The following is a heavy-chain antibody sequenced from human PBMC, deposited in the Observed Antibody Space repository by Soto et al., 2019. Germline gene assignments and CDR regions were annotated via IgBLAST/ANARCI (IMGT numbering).Heavy chain of an antibody. CDR3: ASGASRWYPYFFDS. V-gene: IGHV1-69*01. CDR1: EGTLNSYA. D-gene: IGHD6-13*01. J-gene: IGHJ4*02. Sequence: QAQVVQSGAKVRKPGSSWKLSVKALEGTLNSYAIAWVRQPPGQGLEWMGGIIPYYNTLNYAQKFQDRVTITADDSTNTVYMELSSLRSDDTAVYFCASGASRWYPYFFDSWAQGTLVTVSS. CDR2: IIPYYNTL.